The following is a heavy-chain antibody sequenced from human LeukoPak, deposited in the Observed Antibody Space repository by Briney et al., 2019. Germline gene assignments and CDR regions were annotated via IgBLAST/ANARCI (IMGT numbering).Heavy chain of an antibody. V-gene: IGHV3-7*03. J-gene: IGHJ4*02. CDR1: GFTFSSYW. CDR2: IKQDGSEK. Sequence: PGGSLRLSCAASGFTFSSYWMSWVRQAPGKGLEWVANIKQDGSEKYYVDSVKGRFTISSDNAKNSLYLQMNSLRAEDTAVYYCARVRYGSGSYYKLVYFDYWGQGTLVTVSS. CDR3: ARVRYGSGSYYKLVYFDY. D-gene: IGHD3-10*01.